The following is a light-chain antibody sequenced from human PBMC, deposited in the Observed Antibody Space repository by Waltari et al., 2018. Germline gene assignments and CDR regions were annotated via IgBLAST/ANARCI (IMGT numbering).Light chain of an antibody. V-gene: IGLV1-40*01. CDR1: RPTTGARYS. CDR2: GST. J-gene: IGLJ3*02. Sequence: HSVLTQPPSVSGARGQMFTTPCTGSRPTTGARYSVHWYQKLPRAAPKLLIYGSTTRPLGVPDRFFGSTSGTSASLTITGLQAEDEADYYCQSYDTSLSVVFGGGTKLTVL. CDR3: QSYDTSLSVV.